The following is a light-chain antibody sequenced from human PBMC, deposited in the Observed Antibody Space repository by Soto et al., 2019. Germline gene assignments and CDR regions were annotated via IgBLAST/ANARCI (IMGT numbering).Light chain of an antibody. CDR3: VSFTSSSTLYV. CDR1: SSDVGGSNH. V-gene: IGLV2-14*01. CDR2: DVT. Sequence: QSVLTQPASVSDSPGQSITISCTGTSSDVGGSNHVSWYQQHPGKAPKLMIYDVTNRPSGVSHRFSGSKSGSTASLIISGLQAEDEADYYCVSFTSSSTLYVFGTGTKVTVL. J-gene: IGLJ1*01.